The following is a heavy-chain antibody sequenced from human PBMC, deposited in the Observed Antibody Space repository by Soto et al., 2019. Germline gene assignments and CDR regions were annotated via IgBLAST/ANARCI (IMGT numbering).Heavy chain of an antibody. Sequence: SVKVSCKASGGTFSSYAISWVRQAPGQGLEWMGGIIPIFGTANYAQKFQGRVTITADESTSTAYMELSSLRSEDTAVYYCARSLYYYDSSGYYLYFDYWGQGTLVTVSS. D-gene: IGHD3-22*01. J-gene: IGHJ4*02. CDR3: ARSLYYYDSSGYYLYFDY. CDR2: IIPIFGTA. V-gene: IGHV1-69*13. CDR1: GGTFSSYA.